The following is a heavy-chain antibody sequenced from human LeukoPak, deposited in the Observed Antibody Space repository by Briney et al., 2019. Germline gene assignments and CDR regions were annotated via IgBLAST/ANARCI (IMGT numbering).Heavy chain of an antibody. D-gene: IGHD1-26*01. CDR2: ISSSGSTI. CDR3: ARDPYSGSYGDYYYYMDV. V-gene: IGHV3-48*03. Sequence: GGSLRLSCAASGFTFSSYEMHWVRQAPGKGLEWVSYISSSGSTIYYADSVKGRFTISRDNAKNSLYLQMNSLRAEDTAVYYCARDPYSGSYGDYYYYMDVWGKGTTVTISS. CDR1: GFTFSSYE. J-gene: IGHJ6*03.